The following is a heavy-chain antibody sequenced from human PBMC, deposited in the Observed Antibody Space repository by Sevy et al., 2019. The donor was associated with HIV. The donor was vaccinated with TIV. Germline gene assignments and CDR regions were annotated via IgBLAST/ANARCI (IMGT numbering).Heavy chain of an antibody. CDR3: AKDYDFWSGYHDY. CDR1: GFTFSSYA. J-gene: IGHJ4*02. V-gene: IGHV3-23*01. D-gene: IGHD3-3*01. Sequence: GSLRLSCAASGFTFSSYAMSWVRQAPGKGLEWVSAISGSGGTTYYADSVKGRFTISRDNSKNTLYLQMNSLRAEDTAVYYCAKDYDFWSGYHDYWGQGTLVTVSS. CDR2: ISGSGGTT.